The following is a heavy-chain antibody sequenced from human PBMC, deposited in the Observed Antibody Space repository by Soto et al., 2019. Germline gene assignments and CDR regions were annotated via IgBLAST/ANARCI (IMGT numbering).Heavy chain of an antibody. V-gene: IGHV1-18*01. CDR3: ASPPQVTRSYYFNGVDV. D-gene: IGHD5-18*01. CDR2: ISTSNSNT. J-gene: IGHJ6*02. Sequence: QVQLVQSGGEVKKPGAAVMVSCKASGYTFTNYGISWVRQAPGQGLEWMGWISTSNSNTAYAQKFQDRVTMTTDTSTSTAYMELRSLRPDDTAVYYCASPPQVTRSYYFNGVDVWGQGTTVTVSS. CDR1: GYTFTNYG.